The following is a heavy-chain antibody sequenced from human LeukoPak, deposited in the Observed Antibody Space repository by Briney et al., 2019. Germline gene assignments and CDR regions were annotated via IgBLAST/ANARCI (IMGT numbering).Heavy chain of an antibody. CDR1: GDSINVYS. D-gene: IGHD2/OR15-2a*01. CDR3: ATSEKNRFYIHA. V-gene: IGHV4-59*01. Sequence: SETLSLTCTVSGDSINVYSWNWIRQSPGKGLEWIAYMYYSGTTNYNPSLENRVAISLDFSRHQFSLRLNSVTAADTAVYFSATSEKNRFYIHAWGQGTTVVVSS. CDR2: MYYSGTT. J-gene: IGHJ6*02.